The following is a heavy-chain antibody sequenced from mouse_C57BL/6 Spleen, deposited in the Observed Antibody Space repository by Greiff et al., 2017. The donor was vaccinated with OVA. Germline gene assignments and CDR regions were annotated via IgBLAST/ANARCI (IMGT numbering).Heavy chain of an antibody. Sequence: DVQLVESGEGLVKPGGSLKLSCAASGFTFSSYAMSWVRQTPEKRLEWVAYISSGGDYIYYADTVKGRFTISRDNARNTLYLQMSSLKSEDTAMYYCTREPYYYGSDYYAMDYWGQGTSVTVSS. J-gene: IGHJ4*01. CDR1: GFTFSSYA. V-gene: IGHV5-9-1*02. D-gene: IGHD1-1*01. CDR3: TREPYYYGSDYYAMDY. CDR2: ISSGGDYI.